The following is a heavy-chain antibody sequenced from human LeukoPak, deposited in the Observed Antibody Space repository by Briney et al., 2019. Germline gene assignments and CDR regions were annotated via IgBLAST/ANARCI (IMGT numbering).Heavy chain of an antibody. CDR3: ARDFPARGYGMDV. Sequence: ASVKVSCKASGYNFTDYYMHWVRQAPGQGLEWMGWINPHSGGTNYAQKFQGGVTMTRDTSISAAYMELSRLRFDDTAVYYCARDFPARGYGMDVWGQGITVTVPS. CDR1: GYNFTDYY. J-gene: IGHJ6*02. D-gene: IGHD1-14*01. CDR2: INPHSGGT. V-gene: IGHV1-2*02.